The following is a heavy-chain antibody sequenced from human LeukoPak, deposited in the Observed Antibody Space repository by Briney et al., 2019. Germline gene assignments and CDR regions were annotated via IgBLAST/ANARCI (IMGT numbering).Heavy chain of an antibody. Sequence: ASVKVSCKASGYTFTSYAMHWVRQAPGQRLEWMGWISAYNGNTNYAQKLQGRVTMTTDTSTSTAYMELRSLRSDDMAVYYCARVFPPGPRGAFDIWGQGTMVTVSS. J-gene: IGHJ3*02. CDR3: ARVFPPGPRGAFDI. CDR1: GYTFTSYA. V-gene: IGHV1-18*03. D-gene: IGHD3-10*01. CDR2: ISAYNGNT.